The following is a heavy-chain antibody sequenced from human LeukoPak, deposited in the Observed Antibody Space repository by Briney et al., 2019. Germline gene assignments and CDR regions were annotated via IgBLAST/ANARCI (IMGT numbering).Heavy chain of an antibody. CDR1: GFTFSSYG. J-gene: IGHJ4*02. CDR2: ISYDGSNK. V-gene: IGHV3-30*03. CDR3: ARDFGAHVVVPAA. Sequence: GRSLRLSCAASGFTFSSYGMHWVRQAPGKGLEWVAVISYDGSNKYYADSVKGRFTISKDNSKNTLYLQMNSLRAEDTAVYYCARDFGAHVVVPAAWGQGTLVTVSS. D-gene: IGHD2-2*01.